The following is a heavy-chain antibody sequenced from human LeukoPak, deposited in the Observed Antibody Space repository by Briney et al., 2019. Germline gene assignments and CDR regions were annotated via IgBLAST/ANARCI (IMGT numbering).Heavy chain of an antibody. D-gene: IGHD3-3*01. CDR1: GGSFSGYY. Sequence: PSETLSLTCAVYGGSFSGYYWSWIRQPPGKGLEWIGEINHSGSTNYNPSLKSRVTISVDTSENQFSLKLSSVTAADTAVYYCARGALITIFGVVIMGAQGPYFDYWGQGTLVTVSS. V-gene: IGHV4-34*01. CDR3: ARGALITIFGVVIMGAQGPYFDY. CDR2: INHSGST. J-gene: IGHJ4*02.